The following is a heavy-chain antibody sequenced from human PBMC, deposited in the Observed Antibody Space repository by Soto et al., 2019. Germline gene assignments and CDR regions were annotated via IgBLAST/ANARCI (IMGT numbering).Heavy chain of an antibody. V-gene: IGHV4-39*01. J-gene: IGHJ4*02. CDR2: IHYSGSS. CDR3: AAHDSGGYYAEY. Sequence: QLQLQESGPGLVKPSETLSLTCTVSGDSVTISDYYWGWIRQPPGKGLEWIGSIHYSGSSYYKPSLKSGVSISGDTSKKQFSLKLTSVTAAGASVYYCAAHDSGGYYAEYLVQGTLVTVSA. CDR1: GDSVTISDYY. D-gene: IGHD3-22*01.